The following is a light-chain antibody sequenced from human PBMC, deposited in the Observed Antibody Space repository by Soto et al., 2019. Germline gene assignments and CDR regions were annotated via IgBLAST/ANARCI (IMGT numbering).Light chain of an antibody. CDR1: NSDVGGYNY. Sequence: QSALAQPASVSGSPGQSITISCTGTNSDVGGYNYVSWYQQFPGKAPKLMIHEVSNRPSGVSNRFSGSKSGNTASLTISGLQADDEADYYCSSYTSRETGVFGGGTKVTVL. J-gene: IGLJ3*02. V-gene: IGLV2-14*01. CDR3: SSYTSRETGV. CDR2: EVS.